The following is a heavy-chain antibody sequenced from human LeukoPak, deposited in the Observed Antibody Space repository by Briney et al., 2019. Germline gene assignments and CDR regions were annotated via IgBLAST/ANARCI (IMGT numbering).Heavy chain of an antibody. J-gene: IGHJ3*02. CDR1: GYTFTGYY. Sequence: GGSVKVSCKASGYTFTGYYMHWVRQAPGQGLEWMGWINPNTGGTNYAQKFQGRVTMTRDTSISTAYMELSRLTSDDTAVYYCARVLTAYYYLLDDAFDIWGQGTVVTVSS. D-gene: IGHD1-26*01. CDR2: INPNTGGT. CDR3: ARVLTAYYYLLDDAFDI. V-gene: IGHV1-2*02.